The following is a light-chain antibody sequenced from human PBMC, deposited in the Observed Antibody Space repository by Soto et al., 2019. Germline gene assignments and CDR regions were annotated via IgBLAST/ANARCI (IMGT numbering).Light chain of an antibody. V-gene: IGKV1-6*01. CDR3: LQDHDYPWT. CDR1: QGIRND. CDR2: AAS. Sequence: AIQMTQSPSSLSASIGDRVTITCRASQGIRNDLGWFQQKPGRAPKILIYAASTLQSGVPSRFSDSGSGTDFTLTISNLQPEDCATYYCLQDHDYPWTFGQGTKVEIK. J-gene: IGKJ1*01.